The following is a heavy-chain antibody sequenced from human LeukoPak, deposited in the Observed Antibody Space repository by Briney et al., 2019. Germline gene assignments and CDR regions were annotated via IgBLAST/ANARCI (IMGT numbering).Heavy chain of an antibody. V-gene: IGHV4-59*01. CDR3: ARGGPGPDTS. J-gene: IGHJ4*02. CDR1: GGSISSYY. CDR2: IYYSGGT. Sequence: PSETLSLTCTVSGGSISSYYWSWIRQPPGKGLEWIGYIYYSGGTNYNPSLKSRVTISVDTSKNQFSLKLSSVTAADTAVYYCARGGPGPDTSWGQGTLVTVSS. D-gene: IGHD1-26*01.